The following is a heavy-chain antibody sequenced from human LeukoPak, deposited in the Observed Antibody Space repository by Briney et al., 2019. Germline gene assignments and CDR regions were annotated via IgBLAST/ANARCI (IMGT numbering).Heavy chain of an antibody. CDR1: GDSVSSNRAA. CDR3: AREEDYSSGWLTD. Sequence: SQTLSLTCAISGDSVSSNRAAWNWIRQSPSRGLEWLGRAYYRSKWYNDYAVSVKSRITINPDTSKKQFSLQLKYVTPENTAVYYCAREEDYSSGWLTDWGQGTLVIVSS. V-gene: IGHV6-1*01. J-gene: IGHJ4*02. D-gene: IGHD6-19*01. CDR2: AYYRSKWYN.